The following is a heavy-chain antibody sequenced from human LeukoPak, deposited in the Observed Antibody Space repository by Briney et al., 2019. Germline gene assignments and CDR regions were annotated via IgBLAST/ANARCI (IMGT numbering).Heavy chain of an antibody. CDR3: ARDHYYDSSGYYRSPGGLQD. D-gene: IGHD3-22*01. CDR2: ISAYNGNT. J-gene: IGHJ4*02. Sequence: ASVKVSCKASGYTFTSYGISWVRQAPGQGLEWMGWISAYNGNTNYAQKLQGRVTMTTDTSTSTAYMELRSLRSDDTAVYYCARDHYYDSSGYYRSPGGLQDWGQGTLVTVSS. V-gene: IGHV1-18*01. CDR1: GYTFTSYG.